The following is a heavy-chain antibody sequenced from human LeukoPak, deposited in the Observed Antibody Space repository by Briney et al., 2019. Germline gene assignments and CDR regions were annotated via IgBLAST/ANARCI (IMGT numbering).Heavy chain of an antibody. CDR3: VTTFRGVIIASGYYFDY. CDR1: GFTFSSYE. Sequence: GGSLRLSCAASGFTFSSYEMNWVRQAPGKGLEWVSYISSSGSTIYYADSVKGRFTISRDNAKNSLYLQMNSLRAEDTAVYYCVTTFRGVIIASGYYFDYWGQGTLVTVSS. J-gene: IGHJ4*02. CDR2: ISSSGSTI. D-gene: IGHD3-10*01. V-gene: IGHV3-48*03.